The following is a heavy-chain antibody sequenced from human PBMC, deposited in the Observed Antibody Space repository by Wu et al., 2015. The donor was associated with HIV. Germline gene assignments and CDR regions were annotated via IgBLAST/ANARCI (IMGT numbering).Heavy chain of an antibody. D-gene: IGHD3-22*01. Sequence: QVQLVQSGAEVKKPGASVKVSCKASGYTFTNYDINWVRHAAGQGLEWMGWMNPNRGGTKYAQKFQGRVTMTRDTAVSTAYMELNSLRSDDTAVYYCARLQSLSGFYSNADYWGQGTLVTVSS. CDR1: GYTFTNYD. J-gene: IGHJ4*02. CDR2: MNPNRGGT. CDR3: ARLQSLSGFYSNADY. V-gene: IGHV1-2*02.